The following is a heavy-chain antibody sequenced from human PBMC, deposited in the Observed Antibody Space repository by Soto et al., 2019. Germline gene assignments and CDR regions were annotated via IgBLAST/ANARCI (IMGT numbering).Heavy chain of an antibody. Sequence: GASVKVSCKASGGTFSSYAISWARQAPGQGLEWMGGIIPIFGTANYAQKFQGRVTITADESTSTAYMELSSLRSEDTAVYYCARMSYGDYNIDYWGQGTLVTVSS. CDR1: GGTFSSYA. CDR2: IIPIFGTA. D-gene: IGHD4-17*01. J-gene: IGHJ4*02. V-gene: IGHV1-69*13. CDR3: ARMSYGDYNIDY.